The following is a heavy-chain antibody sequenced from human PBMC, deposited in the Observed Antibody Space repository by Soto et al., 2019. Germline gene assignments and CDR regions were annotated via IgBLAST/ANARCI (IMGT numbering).Heavy chain of an antibody. V-gene: IGHV5-51*01. D-gene: IGHD6-13*01. CDR2: IYPGDSDI. CDR1: GYSFTSCW. J-gene: IGHJ4*02. Sequence: GESLKISCKGSGYSFTSCWIGWVRQMPGKGLEWMGIIYPGDSDIRYSPSFEGQVTISADKSITTAYLQWSSLKASDSAMYYCVRKGHSSSRFIDCWGQGTQVTVSS. CDR3: VRKGHSSSRFIDC.